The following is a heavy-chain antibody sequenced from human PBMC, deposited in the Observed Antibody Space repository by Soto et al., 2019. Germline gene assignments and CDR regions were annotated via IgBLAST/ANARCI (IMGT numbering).Heavy chain of an antibody. Sequence: KPSETLSLTCSVSGDSISTVYYFWAWIRQPPGQALEYIGYIYKSATTYYNPSFEGRVAISLDTSKSHFSLNVTSVTAADTAVYFCARGRYCLPGRCFQKWFDSWGQGTLVTVSS. CDR1: GDSISTVYYF. CDR3: ARGRYCLPGRCFQKWFDS. J-gene: IGHJ5*01. D-gene: IGHD2-15*01. CDR2: IYKSATT. V-gene: IGHV4-30-4*01.